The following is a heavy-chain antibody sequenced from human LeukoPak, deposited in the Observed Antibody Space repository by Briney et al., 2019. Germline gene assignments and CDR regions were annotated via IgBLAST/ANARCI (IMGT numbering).Heavy chain of an antibody. V-gene: IGHV3-48*03. CDR1: GFTFSSSE. D-gene: IGHD3-22*01. CDR3: AREDSLDAFDI. J-gene: IGHJ3*02. CDR2: ISSTSSHI. Sequence: QPGGSLRLSCAASGFTFSSSEMSWVRQAPGKGLEWVSYISSTSSHIYYADSVKGRFTISRDNAKNSLYLQMYSLGAGDTAVYYCAREDSLDAFDIWGQGTLVTVS.